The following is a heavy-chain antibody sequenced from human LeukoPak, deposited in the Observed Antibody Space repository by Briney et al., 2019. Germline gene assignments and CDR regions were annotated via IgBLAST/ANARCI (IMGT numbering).Heavy chain of an antibody. CDR1: GFTFDDYA. V-gene: IGHV3-9*01. D-gene: IGHD6-13*01. J-gene: IGHJ2*01. CDR3: AKEGIAAAGKRYFDL. CDR2: ISWNSGSI. Sequence: GGSLRLSCAASGFTFDDYAMHWVRHAPGKGLEWVSGISWNSGSIGYADSVKGRFTISRDNAKNSLYLQMNSLRAEDTALYYCAKEGIAAAGKRYFDLWGRGTLVTVSS.